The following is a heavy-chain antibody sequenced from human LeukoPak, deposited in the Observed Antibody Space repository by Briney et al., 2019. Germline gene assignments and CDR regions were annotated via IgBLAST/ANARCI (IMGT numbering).Heavy chain of an antibody. D-gene: IGHD3-10*01. V-gene: IGHV3-30*02. J-gene: IGHJ4*02. CDR3: ATWFGELSWGLFDY. Sequence: GGSLRLSCAASGFXFTSYGIDWVRQAPGKGLEWVATIRYDGSYQWYAESVKGRFTISRDNSKNTLYLQMNSLRAEDTAVYYCATWFGELSWGLFDYWGQGTLVTVSS. CDR2: IRYDGSYQ. CDR1: GFXFTSYG.